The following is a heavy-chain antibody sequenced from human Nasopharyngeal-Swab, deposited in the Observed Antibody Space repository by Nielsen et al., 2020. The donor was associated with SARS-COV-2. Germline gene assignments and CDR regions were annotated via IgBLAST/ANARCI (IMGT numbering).Heavy chain of an antibody. Sequence: WIRQPPGKGLEWVGRIKSKTDGGTTDYAAPVKGRFTISRDDSKNTLYLQMNSLKTEDTAVYYCTTDPTGASGSNLHWYFDLWGRGTLVTVSS. J-gene: IGHJ2*01. CDR3: TTDPTGASGSNLHWYFDL. D-gene: IGHD3-10*01. V-gene: IGHV3-15*01. CDR2: IKSKTDGGTT.